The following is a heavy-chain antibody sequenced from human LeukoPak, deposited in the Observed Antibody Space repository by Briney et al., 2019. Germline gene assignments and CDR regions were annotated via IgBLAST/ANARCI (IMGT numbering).Heavy chain of an antibody. Sequence: GGSLRLPCAASGFTFSSYAMSWVRQAPGKGLEWVSAISGSGGSTYYADSVKGRFTISRDNSKNTLYLQMNSLRAEDTAVYYCAKDSSLWFGELPFDYWGQGTLVTVSS. CDR1: GFTFSSYA. D-gene: IGHD3-10*01. CDR3: AKDSSLWFGELPFDY. CDR2: ISGSGGST. V-gene: IGHV3-23*01. J-gene: IGHJ4*02.